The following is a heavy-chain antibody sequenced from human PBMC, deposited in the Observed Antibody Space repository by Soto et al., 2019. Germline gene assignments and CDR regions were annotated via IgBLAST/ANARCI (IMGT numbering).Heavy chain of an antibody. J-gene: IGHJ3*02. CDR2: ISGSGGST. CDR3: AKDGEKQQPFVDPDAFDI. D-gene: IGHD6-13*01. V-gene: IGHV3-23*01. Sequence: GGSLRLSCAASGFTFSSYAMSWVRQAPGKGLEWVSAISGSGGSTYYADSVKGRFTISRDNSKNTLYLQMNSLRAEDTAVYYCAKDGEKQQPFVDPDAFDIWGQGTMVTVSS. CDR1: GFTFSSYA.